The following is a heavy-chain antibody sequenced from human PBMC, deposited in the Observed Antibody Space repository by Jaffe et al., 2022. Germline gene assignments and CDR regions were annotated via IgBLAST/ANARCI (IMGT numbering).Heavy chain of an antibody. CDR2: ISGSGGST. D-gene: IGHD2-21*01. J-gene: IGHJ4*02. V-gene: IGHV3-23*01. CDR1: GFTFSSYA. CDR3: AKGLGYGPEHIAYLDY. Sequence: EVQLLESGGGLVQPGGSLRLSCAASGFTFSSYAMSWVRQAPGKGLEWVSAISGSGGSTYYADSVKGRFTISRDNSKNTLYLQMNSLRAEDTAVYYCAKGLGYGPEHIAYLDYWGQGTLVTVSS.